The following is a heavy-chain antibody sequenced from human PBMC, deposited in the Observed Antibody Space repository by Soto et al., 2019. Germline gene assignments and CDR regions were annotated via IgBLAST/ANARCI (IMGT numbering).Heavy chain of an antibody. V-gene: IGHV4-59*08. CDR1: GGSINNYY. D-gene: IGHD1-26*01. J-gene: IGHJ4*02. CDR2: IHSSGIT. CDR3: ARHTYGRADFDS. Sequence: PSETLSLTCIVSGGSINNYYWSWIRQVPGKGLEWIGEIHSSGITKYNPSLKSRVTISVDSSKNQFSLKLTSVSATDTALYYCARHTYGRADFDSWGQGALVT.